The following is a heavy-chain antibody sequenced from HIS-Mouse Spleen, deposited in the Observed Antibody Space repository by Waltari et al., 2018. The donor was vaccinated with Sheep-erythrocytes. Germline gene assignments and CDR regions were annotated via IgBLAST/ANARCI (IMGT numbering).Heavy chain of an antibody. CDR1: GFTFSSYA. CDR3: AKDLNWGSYYYGMDV. D-gene: IGHD7-27*01. J-gene: IGHJ6*02. Sequence: EVQLLESGGGLVQPGGSLRLSCAASGFTFSSYAMSWVRQAPGKGLEWVSGISGRGGSTYYEDSVKGRFTISRDNAKHTLYLQMNSLRAEDTAVYYCAKDLNWGSYYYGMDVWGQGTLVTVSS. CDR2: ISGRGGST. V-gene: IGHV3-23*01.